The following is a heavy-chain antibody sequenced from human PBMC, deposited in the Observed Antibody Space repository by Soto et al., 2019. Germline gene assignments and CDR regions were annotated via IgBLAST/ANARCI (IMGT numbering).Heavy chain of an antibody. CDR1: GYTFTSYG. V-gene: IGHV1-18*01. D-gene: IGHD4-17*01. CDR3: AREDYGDYNWYFQH. J-gene: IGHJ1*01. Sequence: ASVKVSCKASGYTFTSYGISWVRQAPGQGLEWMGWISAYNGNTNYARKLQGRVTMTTDTSTSTAYMELRSLRSDDTAVYYCAREDYGDYNWYFQHWGQGTLVTVSS. CDR2: ISAYNGNT.